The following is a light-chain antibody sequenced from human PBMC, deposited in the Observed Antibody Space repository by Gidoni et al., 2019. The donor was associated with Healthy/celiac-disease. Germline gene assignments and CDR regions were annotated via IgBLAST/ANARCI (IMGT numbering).Light chain of an antibody. V-gene: IGKV1-27*01. CDR1: QGISNY. J-gene: IGKJ5*01. Sequence: DIQMPQSPSSLSASVGDRVTITCRASQGISNYLAWYQQKPGKVPKLLIYAASTLQSGVPSRFSGSGSGTDFTLTISSLQPEDVATYYCQKYNSAPSITFGQGTRLEIK. CDR2: AAS. CDR3: QKYNSAPSIT.